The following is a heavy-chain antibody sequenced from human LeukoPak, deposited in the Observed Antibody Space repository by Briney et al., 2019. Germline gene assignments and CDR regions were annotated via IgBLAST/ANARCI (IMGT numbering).Heavy chain of an antibody. CDR2: IIPIFGTA. CDR3: ARSLPGCDWSDYYYYYYMDV. CDR1: GYSFTNYD. J-gene: IGHJ6*03. D-gene: IGHD3-9*01. Sequence: AVKVSCKPSGYSFTNYDINWVRQAPGQGLEWMGGIIPIFGTANYAQKFQGRVTITADKSTSTAYMELSSLRSEDTAVYYCARSLPGCDWSDYYYYYYMDVWGKGTTVTVSS. V-gene: IGHV1-69*06.